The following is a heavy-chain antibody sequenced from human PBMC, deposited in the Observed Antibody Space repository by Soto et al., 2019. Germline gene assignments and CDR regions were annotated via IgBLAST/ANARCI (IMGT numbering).Heavy chain of an antibody. CDR3: ASPLGLSGGGHYYYGMDV. CDR1: GYTFTSYY. D-gene: IGHD3-10*01. Sequence: GASVKVSCKASGYTFTSYYMHWVRQAPGRGLEWMGIINPSGGSTSYAQKFQGRVTMTRDTSTSTVYMELSSLRSEDTAVYYCASPLGLSGGGHYYYGMDVWGQGTTVTVSS. J-gene: IGHJ6*02. V-gene: IGHV1-46*01. CDR2: INPSGGST.